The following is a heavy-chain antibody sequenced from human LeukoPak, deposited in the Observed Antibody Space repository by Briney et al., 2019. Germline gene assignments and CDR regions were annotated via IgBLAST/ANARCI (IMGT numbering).Heavy chain of an antibody. Sequence: PSETLSLTCTVSGGSISSYYWSWIRQPPGKGLEWIGYIYYSGSTNYNPSLKSRVTISVDTSKNQFSLKLSSVTAADTAVYYCARHRATVVTDAFDFWGQGTMVTVSS. D-gene: IGHD4-23*01. CDR1: GGSISSYY. CDR3: ARHRATVVTDAFDF. J-gene: IGHJ3*01. V-gene: IGHV4-59*08. CDR2: IYYSGST.